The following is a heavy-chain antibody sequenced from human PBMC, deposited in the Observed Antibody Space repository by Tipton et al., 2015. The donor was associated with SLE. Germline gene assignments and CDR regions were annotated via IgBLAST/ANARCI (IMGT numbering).Heavy chain of an antibody. CDR1: GFTFSSYA. D-gene: IGHD5-18*01. CDR3: ARDPPREADTGRSRYFYGMDV. J-gene: IGHJ6*02. CDR2: ISGSGGST. Sequence: SLRLSCAASGFTFSSYAMSWVRQAPGKGLEWVSAISGSGGSTYYADSVKGRFTISRDNSKNTLYLQMNSLRAEDTAVYYCARDPPREADTGRSRYFYGMDVWGQGTTVTVSS. V-gene: IGHV3-23*01.